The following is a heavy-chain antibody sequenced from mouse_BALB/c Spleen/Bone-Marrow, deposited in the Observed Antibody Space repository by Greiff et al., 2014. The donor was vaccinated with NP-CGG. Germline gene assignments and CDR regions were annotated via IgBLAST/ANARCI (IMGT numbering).Heavy chain of an antibody. CDR1: GFIFSDYY. CDR3: ARSGEKYGAMDY. Sequence: EVQRVESGGGLVKPGGSLKLSCTASGFIFSDYYMYWVRQTPEKRLEWVAAISDGGSYTYYPDSVKGRFTISRDNAKNNSYLQMSSLKSEDTAMYYCARSGEKYGAMDYWGQGTSVTVSS. D-gene: IGHD1-1*02. J-gene: IGHJ4*01. V-gene: IGHV5-4*02. CDR2: ISDGGSYT.